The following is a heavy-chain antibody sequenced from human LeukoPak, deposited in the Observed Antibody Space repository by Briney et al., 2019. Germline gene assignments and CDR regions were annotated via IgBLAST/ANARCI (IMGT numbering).Heavy chain of an antibody. CDR2: IYSSGST. J-gene: IGHJ4*02. CDR1: GGSISGNF. CDR3: ARVTTIFGVDMYYFDY. V-gene: IGHV4-59*01. Sequence: PSETLSLTCTFSGGSISGNFWSWIRQPPGKGLEWIGYIYSSGSTSYNPSLKSRVTISLDTSKHQFSLKLTSVTAADTAVYYCARVTTIFGVDMYYFDYWGQGTLVTVSS. D-gene: IGHD3-3*01.